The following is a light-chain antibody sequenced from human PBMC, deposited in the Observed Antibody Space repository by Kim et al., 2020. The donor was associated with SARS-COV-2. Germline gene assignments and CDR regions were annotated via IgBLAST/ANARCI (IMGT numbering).Light chain of an antibody. V-gene: IGLV2-14*03. CDR3: GSYTASSTLV. J-gene: IGLJ1*01. Sequence: QSALTQPASVSGSPGQSITISCTGTSSDVGDYDYVSWYQQHPDKAPKLILFDVTDRPSGVSNRFSGSKSGNTASLTISGLQSEDEADYYCGSYTASSTLVFGTGTKVTVL. CDR2: DVT. CDR1: SSDVGDYDY.